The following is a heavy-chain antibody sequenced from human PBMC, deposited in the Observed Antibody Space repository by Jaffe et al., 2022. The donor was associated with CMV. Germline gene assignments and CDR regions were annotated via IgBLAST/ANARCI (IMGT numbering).Heavy chain of an antibody. V-gene: IGHV3-48*03. CDR1: GFTFSSYE. CDR2: ISSSGSTI. CDR3: ARGTGIAAAKTPHAFGY. Sequence: EVQLVESGGGLVQPGGSLRLSCAASGFTFSSYEMNWVRQAPGKGLEWVSYISSSGSTIYYADSVKGRFTISRDNAKNSLYLQMNSLRAEDTAVYYCARGTGIAAAKTPHAFGYWGQGTLVTVSS. D-gene: IGHD6-13*01. J-gene: IGHJ4*02.